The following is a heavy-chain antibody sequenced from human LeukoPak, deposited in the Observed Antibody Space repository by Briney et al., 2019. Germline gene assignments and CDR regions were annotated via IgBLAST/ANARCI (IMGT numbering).Heavy chain of an antibody. J-gene: IGHJ4*02. CDR3: VRGTPYCSSASCYNY. Sequence: ASVKVSCKASGYTFTSSDINWVRQATGQGLEWMGWVNPDSGNTGYAQKFQGRVTMTRDASINTAYLELTSLISEDAAIYYCVRGTPYCSSASCYNYWGQGTLVTVSS. D-gene: IGHD2-2*02. V-gene: IGHV1-8*01. CDR2: VNPDSGNT. CDR1: GYTFTSSD.